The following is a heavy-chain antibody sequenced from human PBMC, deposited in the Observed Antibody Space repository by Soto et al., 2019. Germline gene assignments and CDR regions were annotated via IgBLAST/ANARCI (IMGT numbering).Heavy chain of an antibody. D-gene: IGHD3-10*01. V-gene: IGHV3-30-3*01. CDR3: ARDLHLGAPARDPYYYYYGMDV. J-gene: IGHJ6*02. Sequence: GGSLRLSCAASGFTFSSYAMHWVRQAPGKGLEWVAVISYDGSNKYYADSVKGRFTISRDNSKNTLYLQMNSLRAEDTAVYYCARDLHLGAPARDPYYYYYGMDVWGQGTTVTVSS. CDR1: GFTFSSYA. CDR2: ISYDGSNK.